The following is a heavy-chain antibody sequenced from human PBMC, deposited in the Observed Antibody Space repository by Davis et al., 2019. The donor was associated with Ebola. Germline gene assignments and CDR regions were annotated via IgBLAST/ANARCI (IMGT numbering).Heavy chain of an antibody. Sequence: PGGSLRLSCAASGFSFSDFWMTWVRQAPGKGLEWVGNINKDGSDKYYGASLGGRFTIPRDNAKNSLYLQMNSLSSEDTAIYFCARDIRPFDSWGQGTLVTVSS. V-gene: IGHV3-7*01. CDR3: ARDIRPFDS. J-gene: IGHJ4*02. CDR2: INKDGSDK. CDR1: GFSFSDFW.